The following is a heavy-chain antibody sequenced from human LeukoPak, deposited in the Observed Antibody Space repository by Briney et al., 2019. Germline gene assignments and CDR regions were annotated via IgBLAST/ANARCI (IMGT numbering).Heavy chain of an antibody. V-gene: IGHV4-30-4*01. CDR2: IYYSGST. D-gene: IGHD3-3*01. J-gene: IGHJ4*02. Sequence: SETLSLTCTVSGGSISSGDYYWSWLRQPPGKGLEWIGYIYYSGSTYYNPSLKSRVTISVDTSKNQFSLKLSSVTAADTAVYYCARVVAYDFWSGYSPPVYYFDYWGQGTLVTVSS. CDR1: GGSISSGDYY. CDR3: ARVVAYDFWSGYSPPVYYFDY.